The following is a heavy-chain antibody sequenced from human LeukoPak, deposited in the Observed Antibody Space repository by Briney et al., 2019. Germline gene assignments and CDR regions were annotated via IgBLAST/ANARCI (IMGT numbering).Heavy chain of an antibody. CDR1: GFTFSSSG. V-gene: IGHV3-33*01. Sequence: PGRSLRLSCAASGFTFSSSGMHWVRQAPGKGLEWVALIWYDGSNKYYADSVKGRFTIYRENSKITLYLQMNSLRAEDTAVYYFARAQIYYDNTFDACDIWGQGTMVTVSS. CDR2: IWYDGSNK. D-gene: IGHD3-22*01. CDR3: ARAQIYYDNTFDACDI. J-gene: IGHJ3*02.